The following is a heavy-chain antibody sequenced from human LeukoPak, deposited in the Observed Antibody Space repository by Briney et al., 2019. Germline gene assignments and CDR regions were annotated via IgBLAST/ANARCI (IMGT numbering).Heavy chain of an antibody. V-gene: IGHV1-69-2*01. D-gene: IGHD2/OR15-2a*01. CDR1: GYTFTDYY. CDR3: ARDADVNAFDI. CDR2: VDTEDGET. Sequence: ATVKISCKVSGYTFTDYYMHWVQQAPGKELEWMGLVDTEDGETIYAEKFQGRVTITADTSTDTAYMELSSLRSEDTAVYYCARDADVNAFDIWGQGTMVTVSS. J-gene: IGHJ3*02.